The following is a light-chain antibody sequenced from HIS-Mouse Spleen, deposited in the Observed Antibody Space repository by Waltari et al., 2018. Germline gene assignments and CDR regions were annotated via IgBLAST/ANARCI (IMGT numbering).Light chain of an antibody. Sequence: SYELTQPPSVSVSPGQTARITCSGDALPKQYAYWYQQKPGQAPVLVRYKDSERPSGSPERVSCSSSGTTVTLTISGVQAEDEADYYCQSADSSGTYQVFGTGTKVTVL. J-gene: IGLJ1*01. V-gene: IGLV3-25*03. CDR1: ALPKQY. CDR2: KDS. CDR3: QSADSSGTYQV.